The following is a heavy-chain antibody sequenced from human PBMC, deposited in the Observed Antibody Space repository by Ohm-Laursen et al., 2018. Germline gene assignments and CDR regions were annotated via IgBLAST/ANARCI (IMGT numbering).Heavy chain of an antibody. Sequence: GASVKVSCKASGYTFSSYDIIWVRQATGQGLEWMGWMSPKNDNTGYAQKFQGRVTMTRDTSINTAYMELSSLTSEDTAVYYCARGVDAGVDYWGQGTLVTVSS. CDR1: GYTFSSYD. V-gene: IGHV1-8*01. CDR3: ARGVDAGVDY. J-gene: IGHJ4*02. D-gene: IGHD1-26*01. CDR2: MSPKNDNT.